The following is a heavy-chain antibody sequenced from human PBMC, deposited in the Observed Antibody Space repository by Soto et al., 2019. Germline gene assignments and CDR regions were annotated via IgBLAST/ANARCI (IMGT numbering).Heavy chain of an antibody. CDR1: GGTFSSYA. Sequence: ASVKVSCKASGGTFSSYAISWVRQAPGQGLEWMGGIIPIFGTANYAQKFQGRVTITADESTSTAYMELSSLRSEDTAVYYCARGRYYYDSSGYYPYRDYYYYGMDVWGQGTTVTVSS. D-gene: IGHD3-22*01. V-gene: IGHV1-69*13. J-gene: IGHJ6*02. CDR2: IIPIFGTA. CDR3: ARGRYYYDSSGYYPYRDYYYYGMDV.